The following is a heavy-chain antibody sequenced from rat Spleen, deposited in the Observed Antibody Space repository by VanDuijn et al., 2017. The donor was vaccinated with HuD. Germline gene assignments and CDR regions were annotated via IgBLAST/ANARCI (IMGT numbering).Heavy chain of an antibody. CDR1: GFTFSNYD. Sequence: EVQLVESDGGLVQPGRSLKLSCAASGFTFSNYDMAWVRQAPTKGLEWVASINFDGSGTHYRDSVKGRFTISRDNAKSTLYLQMDSLRSEDTATYYCTRLYYSNWFAYWGQGTLVTVSS. CDR2: INFDGSGT. V-gene: IGHV5-29*01. D-gene: IGHD1-1*01. J-gene: IGHJ3*01. CDR3: TRLYYSNWFAY.